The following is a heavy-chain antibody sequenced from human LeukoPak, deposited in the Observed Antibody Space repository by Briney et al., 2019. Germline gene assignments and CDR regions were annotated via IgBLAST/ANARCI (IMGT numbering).Heavy chain of an antibody. CDR1: GESLSSGCLY. CDR3: ASEFRY. CDR2: IYASGTT. J-gene: IGHJ4*02. Sequence: TPSLTCTVSGESLSSGCLYWSWIPEPPRKGLEWIGRIYASGTTNYNPSLKDRVTISLDTSKNQLSLKLSSVTATDTAVYYCASEFRYWGQGTLVTVSS. V-gene: IGHV4-61*02.